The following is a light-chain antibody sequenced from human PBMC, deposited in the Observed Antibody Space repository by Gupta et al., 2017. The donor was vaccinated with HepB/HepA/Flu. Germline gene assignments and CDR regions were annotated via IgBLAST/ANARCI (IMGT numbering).Light chain of an antibody. CDR1: QGVNSY. V-gene: IGKV1-9*01. Sequence: DIQLTQSPSFLSASVGDSVTITCRASQGVNSYLAWYRQKPGKAPNLLIYAASTLQSGVPSRFSGSGSVTEFTLTISSLQPEDFATYYCQQLNSYPLTFGGGTKVEIK. J-gene: IGKJ4*01. CDR2: AAS. CDR3: QQLNSYPLT.